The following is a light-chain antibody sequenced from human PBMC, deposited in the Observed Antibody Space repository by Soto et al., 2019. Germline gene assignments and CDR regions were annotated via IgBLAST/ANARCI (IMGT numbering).Light chain of an antibody. CDR1: SSNIGSDY. V-gene: IGLV1-47*02. Sequence: QSVLTQSPSASGTPGQRVTLSCSGSSSNIGSDYVYWFQQLPGTAPKLLIYTNYQRPSGVPDRFSGSKSGTSASLAISGLRSEDEADYWCAAWDARLSTWVFGGGTKLTVL. J-gene: IGLJ3*02. CDR2: TNY. CDR3: AAWDARLSTWV.